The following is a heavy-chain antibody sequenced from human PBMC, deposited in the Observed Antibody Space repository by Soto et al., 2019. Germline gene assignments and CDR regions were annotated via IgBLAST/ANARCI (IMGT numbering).Heavy chain of an antibody. Sequence: GGSLRLSCAASGFTFSSYAMSWVRQAPGKGLEWVSAISGSGGSTYYADSVKGRFTISRDNSKNTLYLQMNSLRAEDTAVYYCAKVYDYVWGSYRYRYFDYWGQGTLVTVSS. CDR2: ISGSGGST. CDR1: GFTFSSYA. CDR3: AKVYDYVWGSYRYRYFDY. J-gene: IGHJ4*02. V-gene: IGHV3-23*01. D-gene: IGHD3-16*02.